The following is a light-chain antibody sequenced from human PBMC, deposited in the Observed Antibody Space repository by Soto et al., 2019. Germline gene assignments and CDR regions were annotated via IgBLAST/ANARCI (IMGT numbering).Light chain of an antibody. Sequence: QSALTQPASVSGSPGQSITISCTGTSSDVGGYKYVSWYQQYPGKAPKLMIYEVSNRPSGVSNRFSGSKSGNTASLTISGLQAEEEADYYCSSYTSSSPCGLGPGTKVTVL. CDR1: SSDVGGYKY. CDR2: EVS. J-gene: IGLJ1*01. V-gene: IGLV2-14*01. CDR3: SSYTSSSPCG.